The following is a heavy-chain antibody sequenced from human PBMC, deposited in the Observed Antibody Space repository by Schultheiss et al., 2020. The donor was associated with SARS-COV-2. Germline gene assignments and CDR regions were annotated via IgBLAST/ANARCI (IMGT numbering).Heavy chain of an antibody. D-gene: IGHD6-13*01. CDR1: GFTFSGYW. Sequence: GESLRLSCAASGFTFSGYWMTWVRQAPGKGLEWVAVISYDGSNKYYADSVKGRFTISRDNSKNTLYLQMNSLRAEDTAVYYCARGSSHTRIAAAESDFDYWGQGTLVTVSS. V-gene: IGHV3-30*03. J-gene: IGHJ4*02. CDR3: ARGSSHTRIAAAESDFDY. CDR2: ISYDGSNK.